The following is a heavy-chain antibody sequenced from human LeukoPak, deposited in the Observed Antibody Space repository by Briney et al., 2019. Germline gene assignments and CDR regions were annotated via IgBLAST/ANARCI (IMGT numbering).Heavy chain of an antibody. D-gene: IGHD2-8*02. CDR1: GFTFVNYA. Sequence: AGGSLRLSCAASGFTFVNYAMSWVRQAPGKGPEWVSAVVGGGSTTFYADSVKGRFTISRDNSRNTVYLRINSLRAEDTAVYYCAKARLSTGWAYNDYWGQGTLVTVSS. J-gene: IGHJ4*02. V-gene: IGHV3-23*01. CDR2: VVGGGSTT. CDR3: AKARLSTGWAYNDY.